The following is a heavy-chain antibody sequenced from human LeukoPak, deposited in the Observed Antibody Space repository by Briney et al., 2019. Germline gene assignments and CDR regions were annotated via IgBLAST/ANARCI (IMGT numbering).Heavy chain of an antibody. Sequence: GGSLRLSCAASGFTFGSYAMTWVRQAPGKGLEWVSVITGSGDNTYYADSVKGRFTISRDNSKNTLYLQMNSLRAEDTAVYYCARGQADSMLGYYYYGMDVWGQGTTVTVSS. CDR3: ARGQADSMLGYYYYGMDV. V-gene: IGHV3-23*01. CDR1: GFTFGSYA. CDR2: ITGSGDNT. J-gene: IGHJ6*02. D-gene: IGHD3-3*02.